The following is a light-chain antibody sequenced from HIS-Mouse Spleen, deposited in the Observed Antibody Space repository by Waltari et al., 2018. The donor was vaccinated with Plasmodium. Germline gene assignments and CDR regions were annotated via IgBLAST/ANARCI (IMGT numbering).Light chain of an antibody. CDR3: YSTDSSGNHRV. CDR2: EDS. J-gene: IGLJ3*02. CDR1: ALPKKY. V-gene: IGLV3-10*01. Sequence: SYELTQPPSVSVSPGQTARITCPGDALPKKYAYWYQEKSGQAPRLAIYEDSKRPSGIPDRFSGSSSGTMATLTISGAQVEDEADYYCYSTDSSGNHRVFGGGTKLTVL.